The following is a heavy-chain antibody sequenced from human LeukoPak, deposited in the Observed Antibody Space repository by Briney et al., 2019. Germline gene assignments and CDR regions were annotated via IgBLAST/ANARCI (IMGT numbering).Heavy chain of an antibody. CDR3: AKGDAGGKVDWFDP. Sequence: GGSLRLSCTASGFTFSTYTMMWVRQAPGKGLQWLATFTGLGGKYYTDSVKGRFSVSRDYSTNTLYLQMNSLSAEDTAVYYCAKGDAGGKVDWFDPWGQGTLVTVSS. J-gene: IGHJ5*02. V-gene: IGHV3-23*01. D-gene: IGHD2-15*01. CDR2: FTGLGGK. CDR1: GFTFSTYT.